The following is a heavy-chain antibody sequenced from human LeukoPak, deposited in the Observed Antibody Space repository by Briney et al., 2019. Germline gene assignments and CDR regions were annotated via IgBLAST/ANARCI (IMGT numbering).Heavy chain of an antibody. V-gene: IGHV3-23*01. Sequence: GSLCLSCAASGYTFSSYAMSCFRREPRERRQGVSESSGRGETAYYTESVKGRVTISSDKSKNKFYLKLRSVMAADTAVYYCARAFCVGDCTVLHSYFDNWGQGTLVTVSS. CDR2: SSGRGETA. D-gene: IGHD2-21*02. CDR3: ARAFCVGDCTVLHSYFDN. J-gene: IGHJ4*02. CDR1: GYTFSSYA.